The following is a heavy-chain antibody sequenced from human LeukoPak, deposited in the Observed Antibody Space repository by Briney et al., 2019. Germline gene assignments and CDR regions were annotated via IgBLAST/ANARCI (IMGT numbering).Heavy chain of an antibody. V-gene: IGHV3-53*01. J-gene: IGHJ4*02. Sequence: PGGSLRLSCAVSGFSVSNNYMNWVRQAPGKGLEWVSLIYSRGGTSYADSVKGRFTIPRDSSKNTLFLQMNSLRVEDTAVYYCARGHSSGWYYFDYWGQGTLVTVSS. CDR2: IYSRGGT. CDR1: GFSVSNNY. D-gene: IGHD6-19*01. CDR3: ARGHSSGWYYFDY.